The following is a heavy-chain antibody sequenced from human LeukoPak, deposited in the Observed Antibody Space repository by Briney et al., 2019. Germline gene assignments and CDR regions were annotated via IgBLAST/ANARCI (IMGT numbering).Heavy chain of an antibody. J-gene: IGHJ4*02. CDR3: ARGEGQGFGDLGF. CDR2: ITSSSSFI. CDR1: GFTFSSYS. V-gene: IGHV3-21*01. D-gene: IGHD3-10*01. Sequence: PGESLRLSCAASGFTFSSYSMNWVRQAPGKGLEWVSYITSSSSFISYADSVRGRFTTSRDNAKNSLYLQMNSLRAEDTAVYYCARGEGQGFGDLGFWGQGTPVTVST.